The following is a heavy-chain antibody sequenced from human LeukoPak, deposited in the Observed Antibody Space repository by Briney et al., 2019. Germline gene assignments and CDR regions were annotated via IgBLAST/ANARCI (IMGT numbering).Heavy chain of an antibody. J-gene: IGHJ4*02. D-gene: IGHD2-8*01. Sequence: GGSLRLSCAVSGFTFSGYAMSWVRQAPGQGLEWVSVISDSGDYTSYADSVRGRFTISRDNSRNTLYLQMISLRPEDTAVYYCARDTSIGKYCTNGVCSPFDYWGQGTLVTVSS. V-gene: IGHV3-23*01. CDR1: GFTFSGYA. CDR3: ARDTSIGKYCTNGVCSPFDY. CDR2: ISDSGDYT.